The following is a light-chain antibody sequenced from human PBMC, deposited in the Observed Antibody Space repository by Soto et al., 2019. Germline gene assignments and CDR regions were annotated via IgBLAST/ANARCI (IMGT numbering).Light chain of an antibody. CDR1: QSVSSY. CDR2: DAS. J-gene: IGKJ1*01. Sequence: EIVLTQSPATLSLSPGERATLSCRASQSVSSYLDWYQQKPGQAPRLLIYDASNRATGTPARFSGSGSGTDFTLTISSLEPEDFAVYYCQQRTNWPQWTFGQGTKVEIK. CDR3: QQRTNWPQWT. V-gene: IGKV3-11*01.